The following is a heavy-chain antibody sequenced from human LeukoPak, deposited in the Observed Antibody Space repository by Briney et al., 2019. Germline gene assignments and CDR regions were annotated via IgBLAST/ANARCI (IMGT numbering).Heavy chain of an antibody. J-gene: IGHJ4*02. CDR3: TRVGYIDEGIDY. Sequence: GGSLRLSCAASGFSFSSYAMSWVRQAPGKGLEWVSAISGSGGSTYYADSVKGRFTISRDDAKNSLYLQMNSLRAEDTAIYYCTRVGYIDEGIDYWGQGTLVTVSS. CDR1: GFSFSSYA. V-gene: IGHV3-23*01. CDR2: ISGSGGST. D-gene: IGHD5-24*01.